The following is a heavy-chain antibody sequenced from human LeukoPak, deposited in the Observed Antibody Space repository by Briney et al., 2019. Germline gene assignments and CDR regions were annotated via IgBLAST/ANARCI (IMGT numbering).Heavy chain of an antibody. D-gene: IGHD3-10*01. J-gene: IGHJ4*02. Sequence: GGSLRLSCAASGFTFSSYSMNWVRQAPGKGLEWVSSISSSSSYIYYADSVKGRFTLSRDNAKNSLYLQMNSLRAEDTAVYFCARDLGYYGSGSEYFHYWGQGTLVTVSS. CDR3: ARDLGYYGSGSEYFHY. CDR2: ISSSSSYI. CDR1: GFTFSSYS. V-gene: IGHV3-21*01.